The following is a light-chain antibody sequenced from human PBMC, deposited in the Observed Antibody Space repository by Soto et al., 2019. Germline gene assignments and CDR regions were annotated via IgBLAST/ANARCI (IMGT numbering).Light chain of an antibody. CDR2: KAS. CDR3: QQYNNYWT. Sequence: DIQMTQSPSTLSASVGDRVTITCRASQSISSWLAWYQQRPGKAPKLLIYKASSLQSRVPSRFSGSGSGTEFTLTITSLQPDDFATYYCQQYNNYWTFGQGTKVENK. V-gene: IGKV1-5*03. J-gene: IGKJ1*01. CDR1: QSISSW.